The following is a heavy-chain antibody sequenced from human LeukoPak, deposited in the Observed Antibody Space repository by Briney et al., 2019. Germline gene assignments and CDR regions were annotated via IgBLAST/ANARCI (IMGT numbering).Heavy chain of an antibody. CDR3: ARDRVPAYCGGDCYPNGYFDY. V-gene: IGHV4-39*07. Sequence: SETLSLTCTVSGGSISSSSYYWGWIRQPPGKGLEWIGSIYYSGSTYYNPSLKSRVTISVDTSKNQFSLKLSSVTAADTAVYYCARDRVPAYCGGDCYPNGYFDYWGQGTLVTVSS. CDR1: GGSISSSSYY. J-gene: IGHJ4*02. D-gene: IGHD2-21*01. CDR2: IYYSGST.